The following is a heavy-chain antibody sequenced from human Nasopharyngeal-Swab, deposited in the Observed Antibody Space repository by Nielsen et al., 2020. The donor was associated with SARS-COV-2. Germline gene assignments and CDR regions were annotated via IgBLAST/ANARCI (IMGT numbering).Heavy chain of an antibody. CDR3: ASDREGYYYGMDV. V-gene: IGHV3-7*03. CDR1: GFTLSSYW. J-gene: IGHJ6*02. D-gene: IGHD1-26*01. CDR2: IKQDGSEK. Sequence: GESLKISCAASGFTLSSYWMSWVRQAPGKGLEWVANIKQDGSEKNYVDSVKGRFTISRDNAKNSLDLQMNSLRAEDTAVYYCASDREGYYYGMDVWGQGTTVTVSS.